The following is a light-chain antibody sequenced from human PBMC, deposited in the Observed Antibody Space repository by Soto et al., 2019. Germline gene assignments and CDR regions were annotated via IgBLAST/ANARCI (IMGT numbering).Light chain of an antibody. V-gene: IGLV2-14*01. J-gene: IGLJ1*01. CDR3: SSYSSSGTLYV. Sequence: HSALTQPASVSGSPGQSITISCTGSSSDVGDYNYVAWYQQHPDKAPKLMIFDVTSRPSGVSNRFSGSKSGSTASLTISGLQAEDEADYFCSSYSSSGTLYVFGTGTKLTVL. CDR2: DVT. CDR1: SSDVGDYNY.